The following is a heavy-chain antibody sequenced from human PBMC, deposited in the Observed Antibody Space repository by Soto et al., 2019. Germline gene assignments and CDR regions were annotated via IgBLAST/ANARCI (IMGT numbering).Heavy chain of an antibody. D-gene: IGHD1-26*01. J-gene: IGHJ6*02. V-gene: IGHV4-39*01. CDR3: ARHYVGSGSYKPPWEYYGMDV. Sequence: SETLSLTCTVSGGSISSSSYYWCWIRQPPGKGLEWVGSIYYSGSTYYNPSLKSRVTISVDTSKNQFSLKLSSVTAADTAVYYCARHYVGSGSYKPPWEYYGMDVWGQGTTVTVSS. CDR1: GGSISSSSYY. CDR2: IYYSGST.